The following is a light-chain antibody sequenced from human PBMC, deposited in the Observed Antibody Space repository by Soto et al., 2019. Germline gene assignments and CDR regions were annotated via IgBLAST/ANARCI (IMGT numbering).Light chain of an antibody. J-gene: IGKJ1*01. Sequence: DIVLTQTPISSPVTLGQPASISCRSSQSLVYSDGNTYLSWLQQRPGQPPRLLIYQISNRFSGDPDRFSGSGAGTDFTLKISRVEAEDVGVYSCVQFSHFPRTFGQGTKVEIK. V-gene: IGKV2-24*01. CDR2: QIS. CDR3: VQFSHFPRT. CDR1: QSLVYSDGNTY.